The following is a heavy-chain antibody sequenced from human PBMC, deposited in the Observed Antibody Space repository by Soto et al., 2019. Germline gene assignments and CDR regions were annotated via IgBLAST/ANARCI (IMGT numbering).Heavy chain of an antibody. CDR1: GFTFSSYS. D-gene: IGHD3-16*01. Sequence: GGSLRLSCAASGFTFSSYSMNWVRQAPGKGLEWVTLISNDESYKYYADSVKGRFTISRDNSKNTLYLQMAGLRAEDTAVDYCAKDPITTRDHYFIMDVWGQGTTVTVSS. V-gene: IGHV3-30*18. J-gene: IGHJ6*02. CDR2: ISNDESYK. CDR3: AKDPITTRDHYFIMDV.